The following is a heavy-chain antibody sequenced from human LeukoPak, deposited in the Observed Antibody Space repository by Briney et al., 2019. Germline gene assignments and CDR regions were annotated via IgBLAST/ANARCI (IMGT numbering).Heavy chain of an antibody. V-gene: IGHV4-39*01. CDR2: IYYTGNT. J-gene: IGHJ4*02. Sequence: WETLSLTCTVSGVSISSSYSYWGWIRQPPGMGLEWIGSIYYTGNTYYNASLKSQVSISIDTSKNQFSLKLTSVTAADTAVYYCARQTGSGLFILPGGQGTQVTVSS. D-gene: IGHD3/OR15-3a*01. CDR1: GVSISSSYSY. CDR3: ARQTGSGLFILP.